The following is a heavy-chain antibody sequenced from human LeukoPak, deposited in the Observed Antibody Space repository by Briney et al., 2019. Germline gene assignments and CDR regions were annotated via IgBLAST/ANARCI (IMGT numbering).Heavy chain of an antibody. D-gene: IGHD6-19*01. CDR1: GFTFRNYW. CDR2: INSDGSST. J-gene: IGHJ5*02. V-gene: IGHV3-74*01. CDR3: ARGRTSNSSGSRNPENWFDP. Sequence: PGGSLRLSCAASGFTFRNYWMHWVRQAPGKGLVWVSRINSDGSSTTYADSVKGRFTMSRDNAKNTLYLQMNSLTAADTAVYYCARGRTSNSSGSRNPENWFDPWGQGTLVTVSS.